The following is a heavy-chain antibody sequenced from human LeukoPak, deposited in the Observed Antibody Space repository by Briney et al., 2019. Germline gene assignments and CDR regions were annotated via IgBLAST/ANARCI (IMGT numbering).Heavy chain of an antibody. V-gene: IGHV1-2*02. CDR2: INPNSGGT. D-gene: IGHD2-2*01. J-gene: IGHJ4*02. CDR3: ARVARGCSSTSCYPFDY. CDR1: GYTFTGYY. Sequence: GASVKVSCKASGYTFTGYYMHWARQAPGQGLEWMGWINPNSGGTNYAQKFQGRVTMTRDTSISTAYMELSRLRSDDTAVYYCARVARGCSSTSCYPFDYWGQGTLVTVSS.